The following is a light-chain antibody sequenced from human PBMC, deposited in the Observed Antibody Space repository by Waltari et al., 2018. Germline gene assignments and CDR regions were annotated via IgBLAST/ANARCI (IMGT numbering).Light chain of an antibody. CDR3: SSYTSISACVL. CDR2: DVS. J-gene: IGLJ3*02. Sequence: SSVPQLASVSGSRGQSTTIASAGTTREHGGPAQCSRYQQHPGKAPKLIIYDVSNRPSGVSNRFSCSKSGNTASLTISGLQAEDEADYYCSSYTSISACVLFGGGTKLTVL. V-gene: IGLV2-14*03. CDR1: TREHGGPAQ.